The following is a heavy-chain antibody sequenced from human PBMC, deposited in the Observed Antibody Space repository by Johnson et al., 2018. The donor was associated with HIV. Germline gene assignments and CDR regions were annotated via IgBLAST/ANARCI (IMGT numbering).Heavy chain of an antibody. J-gene: IGHJ3*02. Sequence: QVQLVESGGGVVQPGRSLRLSCAASGITFSSYAMHWVRQAPGKGLEWVAVISYDGSNKYYADSVKGRFTISRDNSKNTLYLQMNSLKTEDTAVYYGTRDSWGRGPHDAFDIWGQGTLVTVSS. D-gene: IGHD7-27*01. V-gene: IGHV3-30*14. CDR2: ISYDGSNK. CDR3: TRDSWGRGPHDAFDI. CDR1: GITFSSYA.